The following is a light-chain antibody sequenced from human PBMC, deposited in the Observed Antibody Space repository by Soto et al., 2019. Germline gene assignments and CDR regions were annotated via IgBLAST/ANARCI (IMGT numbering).Light chain of an antibody. Sequence: EIVLTQSPATLSLSPGERATLSCRASQSFSSYLAWYQQKPGQAPRLLIYDASNRATGIPARFSGSGSGTDVTLTISSLEPEDFAVYYCLQRSNPLTFGGGTRVEIK. J-gene: IGKJ4*01. CDR2: DAS. CDR3: LQRSNPLT. CDR1: QSFSSY. V-gene: IGKV3-11*01.